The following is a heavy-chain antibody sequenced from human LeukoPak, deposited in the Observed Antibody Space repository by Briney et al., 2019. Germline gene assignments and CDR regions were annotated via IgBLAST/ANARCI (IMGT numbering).Heavy chain of an antibody. V-gene: IGHV4-39*01. CDR1: GGSISSSRYY. J-gene: IGHJ6*03. CDR3: ARRAQGPVLRGVYMDV. CDR2: IYYSGST. D-gene: IGHD1-14*01. Sequence: SETLSLTCTVSGGSISSSRYYWGWIRQPPGKGLEWIGSIYYSGSTYYNPSLKSRVTISVDTSKNQFSLKLSSVTAADTAVYYCARRAQGPVLRGVYMDVWGKGTTVTISS.